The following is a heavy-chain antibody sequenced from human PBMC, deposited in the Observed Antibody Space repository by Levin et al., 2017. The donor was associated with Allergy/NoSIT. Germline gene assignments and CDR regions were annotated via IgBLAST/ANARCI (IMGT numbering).Heavy chain of an antibody. CDR2: IQSGGGT. CDR1: EFTVSNQY. Sequence: GESLKISCAASEFTVSNQYMTWVRQAPGKGLEWVSIIQSGGGTHYADSVKGRFTISRDTSMNTLYLQMNYLRVEDTAMYYCASGATVITRYFDFWGQGTLVTVSS. V-gene: IGHV3-53*01. CDR3: ASGATVITRYFDF. D-gene: IGHD4-17*01. J-gene: IGHJ4*02.